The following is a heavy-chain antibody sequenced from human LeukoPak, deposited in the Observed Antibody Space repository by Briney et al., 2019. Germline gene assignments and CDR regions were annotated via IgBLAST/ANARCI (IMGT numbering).Heavy chain of an antibody. D-gene: IGHD1-26*01. CDR1: GFTFSSYW. CDR3: ASSGSRPNAFDI. CDR2: IKQDGSEK. Sequence: PGGSLRLSCAASGFTFSSYWMSWVRQAPGKGLEWVANIKQDGSEKYYVDSVKGRFTISRDNSKNTLYLQMNSLRVEDTAVYYCASSGSRPNAFDIWGQGTMVTVSS. V-gene: IGHV3-7*01. J-gene: IGHJ3*02.